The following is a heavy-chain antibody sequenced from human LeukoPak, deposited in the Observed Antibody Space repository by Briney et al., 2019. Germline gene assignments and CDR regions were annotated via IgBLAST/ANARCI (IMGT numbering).Heavy chain of an antibody. J-gene: IGHJ4*02. V-gene: IGHV4-59*01. D-gene: IGHD3-22*01. CDR1: GGFNTHYY. CDR3: ARGQWLPVFDF. Sequence: SETLSLTCSVSGGFNTHYYWSWIREPPGKGLEWIGYFYHSGSTNYNPSLKSRVTISVDTSKNHFSLKLSSVTAADTAVYYCARGQWLPVFDFWGQGTLVTVSS. CDR2: FYHSGST.